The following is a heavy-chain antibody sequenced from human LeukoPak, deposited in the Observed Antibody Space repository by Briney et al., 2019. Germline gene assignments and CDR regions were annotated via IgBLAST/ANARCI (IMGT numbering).Heavy chain of an antibody. V-gene: IGHV3-30*02. D-gene: IGHD3-10*01. CDR2: IHYDGSHK. CDR3: AKDHKPSMVRGVIPYFDY. CDR1: GFTFSYYG. J-gene: IGHJ4*02. Sequence: GGSLRLSCAGSGFTFSYYGIYWVRQAPGKGLEWVSFIHYDGSHKYYADSVKGRFTISRDNSKNTLYLQMNSLRAEDTAVYYCAKDHKPSMVRGVIPYFDYWGQGTLVTVSS.